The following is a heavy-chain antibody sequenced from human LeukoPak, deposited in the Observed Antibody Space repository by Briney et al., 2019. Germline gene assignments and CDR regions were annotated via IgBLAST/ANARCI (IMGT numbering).Heavy chain of an antibody. J-gene: IGHJ4*02. CDR3: ARDSRATGYSSGWYMSG. CDR2: ISYDGSNK. V-gene: IGHV3-30-3*01. D-gene: IGHD6-19*01. CDR1: GFTFSSYA. Sequence: PGRSLRLSCAASGFTFSSYAMHWVRQAPGKGLEWAAVISYDGSNKYYADSVKGRFTISRDNSKNTLYLQMNSLRAEDTAVYYCARDSRATGYSSGWYMSGWGQGTLVTVSS.